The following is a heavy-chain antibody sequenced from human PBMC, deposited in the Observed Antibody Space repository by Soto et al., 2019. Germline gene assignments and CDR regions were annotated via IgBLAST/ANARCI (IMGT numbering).Heavy chain of an antibody. CDR1: GGSISSYY. CDR2: IYYSGST. J-gene: IGHJ5*02. V-gene: IGHV4-59*08. Sequence: TSETLSLTCTVSGGSISSYYWSWIRQPPGKGLEWIGYIYYSGSTNYNPSLKSRVTISVDTSKNQFSLKLSSVTAADTAVYYCATTILTGYYKWFDPWGQGTLVTVSS. D-gene: IGHD3-9*01. CDR3: ATTILTGYYKWFDP.